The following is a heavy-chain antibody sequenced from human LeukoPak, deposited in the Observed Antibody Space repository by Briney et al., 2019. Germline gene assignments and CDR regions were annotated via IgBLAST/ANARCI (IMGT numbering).Heavy chain of an antibody. J-gene: IGHJ5*02. V-gene: IGHV1-69*05. CDR2: IIPIFGTA. CDR1: GGTFSSYA. CDR3: ASQIDSSGYSPFDP. D-gene: IGHD3-22*01. Sequence: SVKVSCKASGGTFSSYAISWVRQAPGQGLEWMGGIIPIFGTANYAQKFQGRVTITTDESTSTAYMELRSLRSDDTAVYYCASQIDSSGYSPFDPWGQGTLVTVSS.